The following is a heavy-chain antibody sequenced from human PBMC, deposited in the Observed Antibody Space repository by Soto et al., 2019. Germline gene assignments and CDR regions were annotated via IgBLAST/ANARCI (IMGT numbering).Heavy chain of an antibody. Sequence: GSGPTLVNPTQTLTLTCILSGISLSTSGVGLGWIRQTPGKALEWLALIYWNDDKHYSPSLKSRLTITKDTSKNQAVLTMTNMDPVDTATYYCARGPATLPVFAFDVWGQGTVVTVSS. CDR3: ARGPATLPVFAFDV. D-gene: IGHD1-1*01. CDR1: GISLSTSGVG. V-gene: IGHV2-5*01. CDR2: IYWNDDK. J-gene: IGHJ3*01.